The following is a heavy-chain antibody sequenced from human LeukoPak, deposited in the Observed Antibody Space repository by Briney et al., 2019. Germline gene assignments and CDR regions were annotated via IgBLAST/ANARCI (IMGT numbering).Heavy chain of an antibody. CDR2: INPNSGGT. V-gene: IGHV1-2*02. D-gene: IGHD3-22*01. J-gene: IGHJ3*02. CDR3: VRDSSGTKSAPRRAFDI. Sequence: GASVKVSCKASGYTFTGYYMHWVRQAPGQGLEWMGWINPNSGGTNYAQKFQGRVTMTRDTSISTAYMELSRLRSDDTAVYYCVRDSSGTKSAPRRAFDIWGQGTMVTVSS. CDR1: GYTFTGYY.